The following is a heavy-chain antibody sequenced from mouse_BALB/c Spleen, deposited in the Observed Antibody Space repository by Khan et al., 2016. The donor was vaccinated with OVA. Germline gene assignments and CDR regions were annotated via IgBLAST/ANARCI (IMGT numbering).Heavy chain of an antibody. D-gene: IGHD4-1*01. CDR1: GFTFSSYS. CDR3: ASHLTGSFAY. J-gene: IGHJ3*01. CDR2: MSSGGDYT. V-gene: IGHV5-6*01. Sequence: EVELVESGGDLVKPGGSLKLSCAASGFTFSSYSMSWVRQIPDKRLEWVATMSSGGDYTYYHDSVKGRFTISRDNAKNTLYLQMSSLKSEDTVMYYCASHLTGSFAYWGQGTLVTVSA.